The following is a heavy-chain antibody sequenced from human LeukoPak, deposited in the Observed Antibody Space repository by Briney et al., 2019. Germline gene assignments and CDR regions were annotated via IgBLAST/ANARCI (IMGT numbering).Heavy chain of an antibody. CDR2: IYYSGST. D-gene: IGHD6-13*01. V-gene: IGHV4-59*08. J-gene: IGHJ4*02. Sequence: SETLSLTCTVSGGSISSYYWSWIRQPPGQGLEWIGYIYYSGSTNYNPSLKTRVTISVDTSKNQFSLKLSSVTAADTAVYYCARHGYSSIWPLDYWGQGTLVTVSS. CDR3: ARHGYSSIWPLDY. CDR1: GGSISSYY.